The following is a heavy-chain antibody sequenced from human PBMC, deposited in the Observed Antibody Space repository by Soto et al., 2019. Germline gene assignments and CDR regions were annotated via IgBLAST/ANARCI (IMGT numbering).Heavy chain of an antibody. CDR3: ARGFPTVVTVDY. J-gene: IGHJ4*02. V-gene: IGHV4-30-2*01. Sequence: PSETLSLTCAVSGGSMSSGGYFWSWIRQPPGKGLEWIGYIYHSGSTYYNPSLKSRVTISVDTSKNQFSLKLSSVTAADTAVYYCARGFPTVVTVDYWGQGTLVTVSS. CDR2: IYHSGST. CDR1: GGSMSSGGYF. D-gene: IGHD4-17*01.